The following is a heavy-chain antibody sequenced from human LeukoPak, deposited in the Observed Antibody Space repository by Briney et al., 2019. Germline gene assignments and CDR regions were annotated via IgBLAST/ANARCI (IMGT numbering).Heavy chain of an antibody. D-gene: IGHD3-22*01. V-gene: IGHV4-4*07. CDR3: ARVTTRNWFDP. CDR1: GGSISSYY. Sequence: SSETLSLTCTVSGGSISSYYWSWIRQPAGKGLEWIGRIYTSGSTNYNPSLKSRVTISVDTSKNQFSLKLSSVTAADTAVYYCARVTTRNWFDPWGQGTLVTVSS. CDR2: IYTSGST. J-gene: IGHJ5*02.